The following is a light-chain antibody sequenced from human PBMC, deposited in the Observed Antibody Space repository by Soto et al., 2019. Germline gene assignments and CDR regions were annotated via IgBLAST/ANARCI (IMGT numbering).Light chain of an antibody. CDR2: STS. CDR3: LQHYSFRWT. Sequence: DIQMTQSPSSLSASVGDRVTITCRASPGFRDDLGWYQQKPGKAPKRVIYSTSRLQSGVPSRFSVSESGTGSNPTNSSLQPEDCGSYYCLQHYSFRWTLGQWIKVAVK. CDR1: PGFRDD. V-gene: IGKV1-17*01. J-gene: IGKJ1*01.